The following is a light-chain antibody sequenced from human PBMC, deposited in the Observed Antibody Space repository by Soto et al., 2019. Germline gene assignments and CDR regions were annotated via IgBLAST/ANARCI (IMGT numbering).Light chain of an antibody. Sequence: EIVLTQSPATLSLSPGERATLSCRASQSVSSYLAWYQQKPGQAPRLLIYDASNRATGIPARFSGRGSGTAVTLTISSLEPEEFAVYYCQQRSNWPPLTFGGGTKVEIK. J-gene: IGKJ4*01. V-gene: IGKV3-11*01. CDR2: DAS. CDR3: QQRSNWPPLT. CDR1: QSVSSY.